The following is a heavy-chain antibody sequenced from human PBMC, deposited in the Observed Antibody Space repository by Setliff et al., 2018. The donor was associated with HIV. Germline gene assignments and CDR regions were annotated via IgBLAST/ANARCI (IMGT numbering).Heavy chain of an antibody. V-gene: IGHV4-31*03. CDR2: IYYSGST. J-gene: IGHJ6*03. Sequence: PSETLSLTCSVSGGSINNDIYFWTWIRQQPGKGLEWIGYIYYSGSTYYNPSLKSRVTISVDTSKNQFSLKVNSVTAADTAVYYCARGARLLAGYSDRWDYYYMAVWGKGTTVTVSS. CDR1: GGSINNDIYF. D-gene: IGHD6-13*01. CDR3: ARGARLLAGYSDRWDYYYMAV.